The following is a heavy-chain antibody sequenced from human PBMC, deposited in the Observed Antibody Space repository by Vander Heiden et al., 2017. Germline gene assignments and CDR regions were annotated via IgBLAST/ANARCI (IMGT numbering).Heavy chain of an antibody. V-gene: IGHV4-30-4*01. CDR3: ASVSGYSSSWFEWDY. CDR1: GASISRSDYY. D-gene: IGHD6-13*01. CDR2: IYYTGST. Sequence: QVQLQESGPGLVEPSQTLFLTCTVSGASISRSDYYWSWVRQPPGKGLEWIGYIYYTGSTYYNPSFKSRVTISVDTSKTQFSLKLNSVTAADTAVYYCASVSGYSSSWFEWDYWGQGSLVTVSS. J-gene: IGHJ4*02.